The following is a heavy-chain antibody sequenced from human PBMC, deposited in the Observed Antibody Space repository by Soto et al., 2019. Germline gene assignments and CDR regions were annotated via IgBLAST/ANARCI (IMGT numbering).Heavy chain of an antibody. CDR2: ISAYNGNT. D-gene: IGHD6-6*01. V-gene: IGHV1-18*01. CDR1: GYTFTSYG. Sequence: ASVKVSCKASGYTFTSYGISWVRQAPGQGLEWMGWISAYNGNTNYAQKLQGRVTMTTDTSTSTADMELRSLRSDDTAVYYCAREGVEYSSSRRHYYYMDVWGKGTTVTVSS. J-gene: IGHJ6*03. CDR3: AREGVEYSSSRRHYYYMDV.